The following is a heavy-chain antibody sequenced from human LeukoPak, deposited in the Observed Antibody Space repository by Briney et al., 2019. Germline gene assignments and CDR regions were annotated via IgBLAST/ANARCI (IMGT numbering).Heavy chain of an antibody. Sequence: ASVKVSCKASGYTFTSYGISWLRQAPGQGLEWMGWISGYDGRTNYAQNFQGRVIMTTDTSTSTAYMELGSLRSDDTAVYYCARDYYCSGGSCSDCFDPWGQGTLVTVSS. CDR1: GYTFTSYG. CDR2: ISGYDGRT. D-gene: IGHD2-15*01. CDR3: ARDYYCSGGSCSDCFDP. V-gene: IGHV1-18*01. J-gene: IGHJ5*02.